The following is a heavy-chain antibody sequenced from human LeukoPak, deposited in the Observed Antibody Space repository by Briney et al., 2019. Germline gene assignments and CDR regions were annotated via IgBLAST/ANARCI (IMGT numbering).Heavy chain of an antibody. D-gene: IGHD1-14*01. J-gene: IGHJ4*02. CDR1: GVSINNW. V-gene: IGHV4-4*02. Sequence: PSGTLSLTCAVSGVSINNWWTWVRQPPGKGLEWIGEISHDGYTNYSPSLKSRVTISLDKSKSEFSLNLDAVSAADTAVYYCVIGIWHSFDYWGQGTLVTVST. CDR3: VIGIWHSFDY. CDR2: ISHDGYT.